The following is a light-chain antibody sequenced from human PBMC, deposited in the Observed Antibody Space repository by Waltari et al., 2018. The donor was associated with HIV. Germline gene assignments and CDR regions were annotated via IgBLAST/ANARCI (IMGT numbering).Light chain of an antibody. CDR1: QSVSSTY. CDR3: QQYGSSPWT. J-gene: IGKJ1*01. Sequence: DIVLTQSPGTLSLSPGERATLSCRASQSVSSTYLAWYQPKPGQAPRLLIYGASSRATGIPDRFSGSGSGTDFTLTISRLGPEDFAVYYCQQYGSSPWTFGQGTKVDFK. CDR2: GAS. V-gene: IGKV3-20*01.